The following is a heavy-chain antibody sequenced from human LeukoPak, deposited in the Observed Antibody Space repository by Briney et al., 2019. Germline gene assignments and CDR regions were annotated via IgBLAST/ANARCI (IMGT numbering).Heavy chain of an antibody. V-gene: IGHV4-61*02. D-gene: IGHD7-27*01. CDR3: ARGYNWGSPTRNFYYLDV. CDR2: IYTSGST. J-gene: IGHJ6*03. Sequence: SETLSLTCTVSGGSISSSSYYWSWIRQPAGKGLEWIGRIYTSGSTNYNPSLKSRVTMSVDTSKNQFSLKLRSVTAADTAVYYRARGYNWGSPTRNFYYLDVWGKGTTVTVSS. CDR1: GGSISSSSYY.